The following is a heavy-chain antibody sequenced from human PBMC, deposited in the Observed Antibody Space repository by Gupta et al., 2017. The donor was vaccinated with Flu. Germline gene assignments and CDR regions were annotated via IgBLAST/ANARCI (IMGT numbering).Heavy chain of an antibody. CDR2: ISYDGSNK. CDR3: AKYGYYYDSSGSYPPAEYFQH. Sequence: QVQLVESGGGVVQPGRSLRLSCAASGFTFSSYGMPWVRQAPGKGLEWVAVISYDGSNKYYADSVKGRFTISRDNSKNTLYLQMNSLRAEDTAVYYCAKYGYYYDSSGSYPPAEYFQHWGQGTLVTVSS. J-gene: IGHJ1*01. D-gene: IGHD3-22*01. V-gene: IGHV3-30*18. CDR1: GFTFSSYG.